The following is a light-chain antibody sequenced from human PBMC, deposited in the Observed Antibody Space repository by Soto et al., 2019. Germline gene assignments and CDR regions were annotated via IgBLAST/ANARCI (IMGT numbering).Light chain of an antibody. J-gene: IGLJ1*01. V-gene: IGLV2-14*03. CDR2: GNS. CDR3: QSYDSTLDARYV. Sequence: QSALTQPASVSGSPGQSITISCTGTSGDVGGYTYVSWYQQHPGKAPKLLIFGNSNRPSGVPVPDRFSGSKSGTSASLAITGLQAEDEGDYYCQSYDSTLDARYVFGTGTKLTVL. CDR1: SGDVGGYTY.